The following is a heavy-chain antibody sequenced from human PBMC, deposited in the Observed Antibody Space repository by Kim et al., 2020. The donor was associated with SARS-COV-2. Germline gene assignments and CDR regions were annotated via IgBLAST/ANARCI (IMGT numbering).Heavy chain of an antibody. J-gene: IGHJ6*02. V-gene: IGHV3-21*01. Sequence: VKGQLTISRDKAKNSLYLQMNSLRAEDTAVYYCARDQGWGNYYYYGMDVWGQGTTVTVSS. D-gene: IGHD3-16*01. CDR3: ARDQGWGNYYYYGMDV.